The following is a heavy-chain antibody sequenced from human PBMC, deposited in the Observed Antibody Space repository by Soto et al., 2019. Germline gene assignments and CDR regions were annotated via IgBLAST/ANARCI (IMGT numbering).Heavy chain of an antibody. Sequence: QVQLVQSGAEVKKPGSSVKVSCKASGGTFSSYAISWVRQAPGQGLEWMGGIIPIFGTANYAQKFQGRVTITADESTSTAYKELSSLRSEDTAVYYCALLLDRSYYYYYGMDVWGQGTTVTVSS. D-gene: IGHD2-15*01. CDR1: GGTFSSYA. CDR3: ALLLDRSYYYYYGMDV. V-gene: IGHV1-69*01. CDR2: IIPIFGTA. J-gene: IGHJ6*02.